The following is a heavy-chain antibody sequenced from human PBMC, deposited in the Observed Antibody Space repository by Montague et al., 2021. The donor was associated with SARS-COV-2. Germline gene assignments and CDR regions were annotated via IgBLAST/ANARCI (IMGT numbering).Heavy chain of an antibody. J-gene: IGHJ5*02. Sequence: SETLSLTCTVSGGSISSSSYYWGWIRQPPGKGLEWIGSIYYSGSTYYKPSLKSRVTISVDTSKNQFSLKLSSVTAADTAVYYCARDGEVVGNWFDPWGQGTLVTVSS. CDR3: ARDGEVVGNWFDP. CDR2: IYYSGST. V-gene: IGHV4-39*07. CDR1: GGSISSSSYY. D-gene: IGHD2-2*01.